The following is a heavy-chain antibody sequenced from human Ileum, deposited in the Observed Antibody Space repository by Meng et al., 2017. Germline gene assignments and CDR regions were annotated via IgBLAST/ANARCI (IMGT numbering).Heavy chain of an antibody. CDR2: ISGSGGST. CDR3: AKEGPLGYSYGYLRPTFYY. CDR1: GFTFSSYA. J-gene: IGHJ4*02. V-gene: IGHV3-23*01. D-gene: IGHD5-18*01. Sequence: GGSLRLSCAASGFTFSSYAMSWFRQAPGKGLEWVSSISGSGGSTYYADSVKGRFTISRDNSKNTLYLQMNSLRAEDTAVYYCAKEGPLGYSYGYLRPTFYYWGQGTLVTVSS.